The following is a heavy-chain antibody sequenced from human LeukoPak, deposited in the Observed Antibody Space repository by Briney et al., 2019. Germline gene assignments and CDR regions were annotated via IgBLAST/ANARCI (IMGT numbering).Heavy chain of an antibody. V-gene: IGHV3-23*01. J-gene: IGHJ3*02. D-gene: IGHD3-9*01. Sequence: GGSLRLSCAASGFTFSSYAMSWVRQAPGKGLEWVSATSGSGGSTYYADSVKGRFTISRDNSKNTLYLQMNSLRAEDTAVYYCAKASFDWFPPYDAFDIWGQGAMVTVSS. CDR2: TSGSGGST. CDR3: AKASFDWFPPYDAFDI. CDR1: GFTFSSYA.